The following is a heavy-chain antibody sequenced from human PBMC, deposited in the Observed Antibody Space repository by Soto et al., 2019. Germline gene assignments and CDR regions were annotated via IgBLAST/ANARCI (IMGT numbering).Heavy chain of an antibody. CDR3: AKDPGSSSSYYYYGMDV. V-gene: IGHV3-23*01. CDR2: ISGSGGST. Sequence: PGGSLRLSCAASGFTFSSYAMSWVRQAPGKGLEWVSAISGSGGSTCYADSVKGRFTISRDNSKNTLYLQMNSLRAEDTAVYYCAKDPGSSSSYYYYGMDVWGQGTTVTVSS. D-gene: IGHD6-6*01. J-gene: IGHJ6*02. CDR1: GFTFSSYA.